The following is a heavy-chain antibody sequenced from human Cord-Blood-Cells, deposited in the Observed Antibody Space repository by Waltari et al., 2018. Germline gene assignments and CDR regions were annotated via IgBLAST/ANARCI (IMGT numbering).Heavy chain of an antibody. CDR3: ARVDSYGYCTNGVCYDY. CDR1: GYTLTIYD. J-gene: IGHJ4*02. D-gene: IGHD2-8*01. CDR2: MNPNSGNT. V-gene: IGHV1-8*01. Sequence: QVQLVQSGAEVKKPGASVKVSCKASGYTLTIYDINGVRKAPGQGLEWMGWMNPNSGNTGYAQKFQGRVTMTRNTSISTAYMELSSLRSEDTAVYYCARVDSYGYCTNGVCYDYWGQGTLVTVSS.